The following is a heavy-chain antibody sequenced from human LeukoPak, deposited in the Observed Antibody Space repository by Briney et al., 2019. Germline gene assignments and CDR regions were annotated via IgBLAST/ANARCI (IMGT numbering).Heavy chain of an antibody. CDR2: TYYRSKWYN. J-gene: IGHJ6*04. CDR3: ARQYSSGWIYYYGLDV. Sequence: SQTLSLTCAISGDSVSSNSAAWNWIRQSPSRGLEWLGRTYYRSKWYNDYAVSVKSRITINPDTSKNQVSLQLKSVTPEDTAVYYCARQYSSGWIYYYGLDVRGKGTTVTVSS. CDR1: GDSVSSNSAA. D-gene: IGHD6-25*01. V-gene: IGHV6-1*01.